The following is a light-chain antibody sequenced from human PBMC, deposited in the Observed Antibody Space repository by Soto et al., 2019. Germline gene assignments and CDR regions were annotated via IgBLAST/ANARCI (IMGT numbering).Light chain of an antibody. Sequence: EIILTQSPATLSVSTGERATLSCRASQSISTNLAWYQQTPGQAPRLLIFDASTRATGIPARFSGSESGTEFTLTISSLQSEDFAVYYCHQYNKWPPSFGPGTKVDIK. J-gene: IGKJ3*01. CDR2: DAS. V-gene: IGKV3-15*01. CDR1: QSISTN. CDR3: HQYNKWPPS.